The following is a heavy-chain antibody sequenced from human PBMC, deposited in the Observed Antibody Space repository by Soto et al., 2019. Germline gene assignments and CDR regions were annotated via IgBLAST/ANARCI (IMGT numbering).Heavy chain of an antibody. CDR2: ISAYNGNT. CDR1: GYTFTSYG. D-gene: IGHD3-3*01. Sequence: ASVKVSCKASGYTFTSYGISWVRQAPGQGLEWMGWISAYNGNTNYAQKLQGRVTMTTDTSTSTAYMELRSLRSDDTAVYYCAREYDFWSGYYPVFDYWGQGALVTVSS. CDR3: AREYDFWSGYYPVFDY. V-gene: IGHV1-18*04. J-gene: IGHJ4*02.